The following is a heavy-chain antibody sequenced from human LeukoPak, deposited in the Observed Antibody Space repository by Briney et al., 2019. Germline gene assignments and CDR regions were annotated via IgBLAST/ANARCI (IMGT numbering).Heavy chain of an antibody. CDR2: MNPNSGNT. J-gene: IGHJ3*02. CDR3: ARALRWSGYYHDAFDI. CDR1: GYTFTSYD. Sequence: GASVKVSCKASGYTFTSYDINWVRQATGQGLEWMGWMNPNSGNTGYAQKFQGRVTITRNTSISTAYMELSSLRSEDTAVYYCARALRWSGYYHDAFDIWGQGTMVTVSS. D-gene: IGHD3-3*01. V-gene: IGHV1-8*03.